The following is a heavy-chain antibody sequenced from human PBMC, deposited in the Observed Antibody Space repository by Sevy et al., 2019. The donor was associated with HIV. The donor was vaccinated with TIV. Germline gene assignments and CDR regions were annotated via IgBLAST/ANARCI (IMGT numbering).Heavy chain of an antibody. D-gene: IGHD3-10*01. Sequence: GGSLRLSCAASGFTFSSYAMSWVRQAPGKGLEWVSAISGSGGSTYYAYSVKGRFTISRDNSKNTLYLQMNSLRAEDTAVYYCAAGSGSYPFAFDPWGQGTLVTVSS. CDR3: AAGSGSYPFAFDP. CDR1: GFTFSSYA. CDR2: ISGSGGST. V-gene: IGHV3-23*01. J-gene: IGHJ5*02.